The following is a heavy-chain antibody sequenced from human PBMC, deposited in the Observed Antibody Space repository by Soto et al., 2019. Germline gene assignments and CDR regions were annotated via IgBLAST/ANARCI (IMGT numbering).Heavy chain of an antibody. CDR2: ITPFSGDV. V-gene: IGHV1-45*02. Sequence: QVQLVQSGAEVKKTGSSVTVSCKALGNTFTYRYLYWVRQAPGQALEWMGWITPFSGDVHYAQKFQGRVSITRDRSINPADMQMSSLGAEDTAMYFCAGGGAGSGPFTWELPDHWGQGTLVTVSS. CDR1: GNTFTYRY. J-gene: IGHJ4*02. D-gene: IGHD1-26*01. CDR3: AGGGAGSGPFTWELPDH.